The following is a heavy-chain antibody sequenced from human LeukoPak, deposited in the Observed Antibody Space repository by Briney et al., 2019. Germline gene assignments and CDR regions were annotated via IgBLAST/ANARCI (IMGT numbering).Heavy chain of an antibody. Sequence: SETLSLTCTVSGGSISSYYWSWIRQPPGKGLEWIGYIYYSGSTNYNPSLKSRVTISVDTSKNQFSLKLSSVTAADTAVYYCARDSRECSGGSCYSVVSDYWGQGALVTVSS. CDR3: ARDSRECSGGSCYSVVSDY. V-gene: IGHV4-59*12. CDR2: IYYSGST. J-gene: IGHJ4*02. CDR1: GGSISSYY. D-gene: IGHD2-15*01.